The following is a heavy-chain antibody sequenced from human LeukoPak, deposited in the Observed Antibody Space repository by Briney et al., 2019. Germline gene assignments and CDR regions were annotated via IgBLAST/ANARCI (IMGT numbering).Heavy chain of an antibody. Sequence: SETLSLTCTVSGGSISSYYWSWIRQPAGKGLEWIGSIYYSGSTYYNPSLKSRVTISVDTSKSQFSLKLSSVTAADTAVYYCARQGSGHLFDYWGQGTLVTVSS. D-gene: IGHD5-12*01. J-gene: IGHJ4*02. CDR2: IYYSGST. CDR1: GGSISSYY. V-gene: IGHV4-59*08. CDR3: ARQGSGHLFDY.